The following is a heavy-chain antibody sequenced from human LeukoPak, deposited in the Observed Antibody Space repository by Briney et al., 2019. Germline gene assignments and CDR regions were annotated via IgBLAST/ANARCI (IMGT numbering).Heavy chain of an antibody. CDR3: ARGVAAAAPRGAFDI. V-gene: IGHV1-2*02. Sequence: ASVKVSCKASGYIFTDYYVHWVRQAPGQGLEWMGWINPNSGGTSYAQKFQGRVTMTRDTSISTAYMELSRLISDDTAVYYCARGVAAAAPRGAFDIWGQGTMVTVSS. D-gene: IGHD6-13*01. CDR2: INPNSGGT. J-gene: IGHJ3*02. CDR1: GYIFTDYY.